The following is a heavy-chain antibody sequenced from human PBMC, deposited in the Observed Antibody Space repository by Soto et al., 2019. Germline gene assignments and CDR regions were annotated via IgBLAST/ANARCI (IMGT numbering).Heavy chain of an antibody. CDR2: IYYSGST. Sequence: SETLSLTCTVSGGSISSSSYYWGWIRQPPGKGLEWIGSIYYSGSTYYNPSLKSRVTISVDTSKNQFSLKLSSVTAADTAVYYCAGRTTVTTDFDYWGQGTLVTVSS. CDR1: GGSISSSSYY. CDR3: AGRTTVTTDFDY. J-gene: IGHJ4*02. V-gene: IGHV4-39*01. D-gene: IGHD4-17*01.